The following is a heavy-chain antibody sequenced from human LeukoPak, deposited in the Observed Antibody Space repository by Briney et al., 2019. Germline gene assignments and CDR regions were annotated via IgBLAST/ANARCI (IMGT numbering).Heavy chain of an antibody. Sequence: PGGSLRLSCAASGFTFSSYGMHWVRQAPGKGLEWVAVIWYDGSNKYYADSVKGRFTISRDNSKNTLYLQMNSLRAEDTAVYYCAREAGYSYGYGFDYWGQGTLVTVSS. J-gene: IGHJ4*02. CDR2: IWYDGSNK. CDR1: GFTFSSYG. D-gene: IGHD5-18*01. V-gene: IGHV3-33*08. CDR3: AREAGYSYGYGFDY.